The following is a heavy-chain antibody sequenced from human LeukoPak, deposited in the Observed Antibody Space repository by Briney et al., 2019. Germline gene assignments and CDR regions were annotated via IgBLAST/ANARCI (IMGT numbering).Heavy chain of an antibody. D-gene: IGHD5-24*01. J-gene: IGHJ2*01. Sequence: PGGSLRLSCAASGFSFSCFDMSWVRQASGKGLELVSAISYGVGTTYADSVKGRFTISRDNSKNTLYLQMNSLRAEDTAKYYCAKTIPNWYFDLWGRGTLVAVSS. V-gene: IGHV3-23*01. CDR1: GFSFSCFD. CDR2: ISYGVGTT. CDR3: AKTIPNWYFDL.